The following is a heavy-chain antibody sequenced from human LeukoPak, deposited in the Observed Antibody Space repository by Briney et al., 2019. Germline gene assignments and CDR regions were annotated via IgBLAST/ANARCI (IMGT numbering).Heavy chain of an antibody. CDR2: ISSSSSTI. V-gene: IGHV3-48*04. CDR3: VREDGYCSGGNCYSYFDS. CDR1: GFTFSSHS. Sequence: GGSLRLSCAASGFTFSSHSMNWVRQAPGKGLEWVSYISSSSSTIYYADSVKGRFTITRDNTRNSLFLQMYSLRAEDSAVYFCVREDGYCSGGNCYSYFDSWGQGTLVTVSS. J-gene: IGHJ4*02. D-gene: IGHD2-15*01.